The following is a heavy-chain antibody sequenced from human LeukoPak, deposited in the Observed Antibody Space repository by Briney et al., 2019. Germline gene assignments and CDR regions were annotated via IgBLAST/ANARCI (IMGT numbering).Heavy chain of an antibody. D-gene: IGHD3-9*01. CDR2: IYHSGST. CDR1: GGSISSGAYY. CDR3: ARDQTLTGFDY. V-gene: IGHV4-30-2*01. Sequence: SQTLSLTCTVSGGSISSGAYYWSWIRQPPGKGLEWIGYIYHSGSTYYNPSLKSRVTISVDRSKNQFSLKLSSVTAADTAVYYCARDQTLTGFDYWGQGTLVTVSS. J-gene: IGHJ4*02.